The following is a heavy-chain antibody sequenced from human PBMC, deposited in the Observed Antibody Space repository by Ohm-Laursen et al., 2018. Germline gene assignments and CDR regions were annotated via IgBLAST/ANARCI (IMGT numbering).Heavy chain of an antibody. CDR2: ISSSGNTI. J-gene: IGHJ6*02. D-gene: IGHD4-11*01. Sequence: SLRLSCSASGFTFSDYYMTWIRQAPGKGLERVSYISSSGNTIYDADSVKGRFTISRDNAKNSLYLQMNNLRAEDTAVYYCARDRRDYNERFYYGMDVWGQGTTVTVTS. CDR3: ARDRRDYNERFYYGMDV. CDR1: GFTFSDYY. V-gene: IGHV3-11*01.